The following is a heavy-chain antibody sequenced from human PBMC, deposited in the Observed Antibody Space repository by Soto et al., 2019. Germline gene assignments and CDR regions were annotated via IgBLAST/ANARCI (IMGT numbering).Heavy chain of an antibody. CDR1: GGSISSSNW. J-gene: IGHJ6*02. D-gene: IGHD6-13*01. CDR2: IYHSGST. V-gene: IGHV4-4*02. Sequence: PSETLSLTCAVSGGSISSSNWWSWVRQPPGKGLEWIGEIYHSGSTNYNPSLKSRVTISVDKSKNQFSLKLSSVTAADTAVYYCARDGGIAAAGHNYGMDLRGQGTTVTVSS. CDR3: ARDGGIAAAGHNYGMDL.